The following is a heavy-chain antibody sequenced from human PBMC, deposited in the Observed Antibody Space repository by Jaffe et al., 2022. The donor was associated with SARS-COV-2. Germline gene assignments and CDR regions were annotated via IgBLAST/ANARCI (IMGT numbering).Heavy chain of an antibody. V-gene: IGHV3-43*01. Sequence: VLLVESGGAVVQPGGSLRLSCAASGFTFDDNAMHWVRQAPGKGLEWISLITWDGDATYYADSVKGRFTISRDNSKNSLYLQMNSLRTEDTALYYCAKSTSANYFGYLDYWGQGTLVTVSS. CDR2: ITWDGDAT. J-gene: IGHJ4*02. CDR3: AKSTSANYFGYLDY. D-gene: IGHD1-26*01. CDR1: GFTFDDNA.